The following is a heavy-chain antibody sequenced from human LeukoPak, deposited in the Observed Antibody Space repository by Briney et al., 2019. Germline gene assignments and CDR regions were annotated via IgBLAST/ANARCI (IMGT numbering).Heavy chain of an antibody. V-gene: IGHV3-74*01. Sequence: GGSLRLSCAASGFTFSTYWMHWVRQAPGKGLVWVSRINSDGSSTNYADSVKGRFTTSRDNAKNTLYLQMNSLRAEDTAVYYCAREPRDQYNYGHFDYWGQGILVTVSS. CDR1: GFTFSTYW. CDR2: INSDGSST. CDR3: AREPRDQYNYGHFDY. D-gene: IGHD5-18*01. J-gene: IGHJ4*02.